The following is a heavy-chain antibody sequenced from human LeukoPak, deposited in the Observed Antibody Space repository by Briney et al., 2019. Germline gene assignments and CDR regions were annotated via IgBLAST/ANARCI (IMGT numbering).Heavy chain of an antibody. CDR2: VYIGGTT. CDR1: GFTVSSNY. D-gene: IGHD3-16*01. J-gene: IGHJ4*02. CDR3: ARGFLRDGHIYTYSFDH. Sequence: GGSLRLSCVGSGFTVSSNYMNWVRQAPGKGLEWVSVVYIGGTTYYADSVKGRFTISRDTTKNTIYLQMNDLRAEDTAVYYCARGFLRDGHIYTYSFDHWGQGALVTVSS. V-gene: IGHV3-66*01.